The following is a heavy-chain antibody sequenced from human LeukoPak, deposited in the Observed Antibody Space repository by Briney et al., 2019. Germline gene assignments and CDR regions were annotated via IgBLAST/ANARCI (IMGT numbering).Heavy chain of an antibody. V-gene: IGHV4-38-2*02. CDR2: IYHSGST. J-gene: IGHJ5*02. CDR1: GYSISSGYC. Sequence: SETLSHTCIVSGYSISSGYCWGWIRQPPGKGLEWIGSIYHSGSTNYNPSLKSRVTISVDTSKNQFSLKLSSVTAADTAVYYCARGSWFDPWGQGTLVTVSS. CDR3: ARGSWFDP.